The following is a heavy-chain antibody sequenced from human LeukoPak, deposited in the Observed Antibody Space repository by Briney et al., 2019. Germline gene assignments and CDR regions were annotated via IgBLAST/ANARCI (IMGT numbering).Heavy chain of an antibody. CDR2: INHSGST. Sequence: SETLSLTCTVSGGSISSYYWSRIRQPPGKGLEWIGEINHSGSTNYNPSLKSRVTISVATSKKQFSLKVRSVTAADTAVYYCARKEGGQLVNTRRWFDPWGQGTLVTVSS. CDR3: ARKEGGQLVNTRRWFDP. D-gene: IGHD6-13*01. V-gene: IGHV4-34*01. CDR1: GGSISSYY. J-gene: IGHJ5*02.